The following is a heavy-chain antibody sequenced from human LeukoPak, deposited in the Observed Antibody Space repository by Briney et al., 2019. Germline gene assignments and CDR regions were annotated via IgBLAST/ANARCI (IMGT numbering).Heavy chain of an antibody. CDR2: ISYDGSNK. Sequence: QPGGSLTLSCAASGFAFSNYEMNWVRQAPGKGLEWVAVISYDGSNKYYADSVKGRFTISRDNSKNTLYLQMNSLRAEDTAVYYCARRLYYMDVWGKGTTVTVSS. CDR1: GFAFSNYE. V-gene: IGHV3-30*04. J-gene: IGHJ6*03. CDR3: ARRLYYMDV.